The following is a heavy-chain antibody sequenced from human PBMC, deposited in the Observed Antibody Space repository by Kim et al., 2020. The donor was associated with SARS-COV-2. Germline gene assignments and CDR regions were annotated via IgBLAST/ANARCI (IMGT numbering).Heavy chain of an antibody. D-gene: IGHD1-26*01. Sequence: GGSLRLSCAASGFTFDDYAMHWVRQAPGKGLEWVSGISWNSGSIGYADSVKGRFTISRDNAKNSLYLQMNSLRAEDTALYYCAKGDGPLDYWGQGTLVTV. V-gene: IGHV3-9*01. CDR1: GFTFDDYA. CDR2: ISWNSGSI. J-gene: IGHJ4*02. CDR3: AKGDGPLDY.